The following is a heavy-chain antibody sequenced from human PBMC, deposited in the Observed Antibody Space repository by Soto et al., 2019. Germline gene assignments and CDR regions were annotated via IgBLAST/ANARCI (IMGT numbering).Heavy chain of an antibody. CDR3: ARADYYDSSGYYYD. D-gene: IGHD3-22*01. CDR1: GGSISSYY. J-gene: IGHJ4*02. V-gene: IGHV4-59*01. Sequence: PSETLSLTRTVSGGSISSYYWSWIRQPPGKGLEWIGYIYYSGSTNYNPSLKSRVTISVDTSKNQFSLKLSSVTAADTAVYYCARADYYDSSGYYYDWGQGTLVTVSS. CDR2: IYYSGST.